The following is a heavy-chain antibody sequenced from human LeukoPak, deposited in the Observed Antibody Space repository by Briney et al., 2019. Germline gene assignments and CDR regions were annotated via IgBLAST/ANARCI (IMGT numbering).Heavy chain of an antibody. J-gene: IGHJ4*02. D-gene: IGHD6-19*01. CDR2: IIPIFGTA. CDR1: GGTFSSYA. Sequence: GASVKVSCKASGGTFSSYAISWVRQAPGQGLEWMGGIIPIFGTANYAQKFQGRVTITADESTSTAYMELSSLRSEDTAVYYCARVGGSLAGSFDYWGQGTLVTVSS. V-gene: IGHV1-69*13. CDR3: ARVGGSLAGSFDY.